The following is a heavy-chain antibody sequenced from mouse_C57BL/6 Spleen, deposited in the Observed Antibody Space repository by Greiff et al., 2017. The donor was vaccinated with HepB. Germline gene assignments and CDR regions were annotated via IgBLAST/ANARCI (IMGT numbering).Heavy chain of an antibody. CDR1: GYSFTSYY. V-gene: IGHV1-66*01. CDR2: IYPGSGNT. CDR3: ARLGYYGSSYYAMDY. J-gene: IGHJ4*01. Sequence: QVQLQQSGPELVKPGASVKISCKASGYSFTSYYIHWVKQRPGQGLEWIGWIYPGSGNTKYNEKFKGKATLTADTSSSTAYMQLSSLTSEDSAVYYCARLGYYGSSYYAMDYWGQGTSVTVSS. D-gene: IGHD1-1*01.